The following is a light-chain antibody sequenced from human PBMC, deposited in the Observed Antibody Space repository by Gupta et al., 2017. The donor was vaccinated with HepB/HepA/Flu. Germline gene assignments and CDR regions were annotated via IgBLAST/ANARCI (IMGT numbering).Light chain of an antibody. CDR1: SPNIGTAYD. CDR2: GNP. V-gene: IGLV1-40*01. CDR3: QSYDISRNIVV. J-gene: IGLJ2*01. Sequence: HSVLTQPPSVYGDPGQRATISRTGHSPNIGTAYDVQWYQHLPGTAPKLLLYGNPDRPAGVPDRFSGSKSGTSASLAITGLQAEDEADYFCQSYDISRNIVVFGGGTRLTVL.